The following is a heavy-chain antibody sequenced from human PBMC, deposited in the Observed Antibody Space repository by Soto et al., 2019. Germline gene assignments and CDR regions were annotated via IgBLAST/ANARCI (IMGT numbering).Heavy chain of an antibody. CDR3: ARGWDSTREIVDYIWGSYRQHDAFDI. CDR1: GDSVSSNSAA. Sequence: PSQTLSLTCAISGDSVSSNSAAWNWIRQSPSRGLEWLGRTYYRSKWYNDYAVSVKSRITINPDTSKSQFSLQLNSVTPEDTAVYYCARGWDSTREIVDYIWGSYRQHDAFDIWGQGTMVTVSS. J-gene: IGHJ3*02. D-gene: IGHD3-16*02. V-gene: IGHV6-1*01. CDR2: TYYRSKWYN.